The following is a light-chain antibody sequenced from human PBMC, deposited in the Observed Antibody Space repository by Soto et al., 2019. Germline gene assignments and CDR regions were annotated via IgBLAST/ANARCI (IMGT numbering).Light chain of an antibody. J-gene: IGLJ3*02. V-gene: IGLV7-43*01. CDR1: TGAVSSDNY. Sequence: QTVVTQETSLTVSPGGTVTLTCASSTGAVSSDNYANWLQQKPGQALRPLIYSTTNKHSWTPARFSGSLLGGKAALTLSGVQPEDEADYYCLLSSVGAGVFGGGTQLTVL. CDR3: LLSSVGAGV. CDR2: STT.